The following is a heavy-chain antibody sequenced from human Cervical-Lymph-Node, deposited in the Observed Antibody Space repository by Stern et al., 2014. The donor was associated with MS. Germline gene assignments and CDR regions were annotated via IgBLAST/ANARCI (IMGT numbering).Heavy chain of an antibody. CDR3: ARASGDTAMVPLDY. D-gene: IGHD5-18*01. J-gene: IGHJ4*02. Sequence: VQLLESGAEVKKPGASVKVSCKASGYTFTGYYMHWVRQAPGQGLEWMGWINPNSGGTNYAQKFQGWVTMTRDTSISTAYMELSRLRSDDTAVYYCARASGDTAMVPLDYWGQGTLVTVSS. V-gene: IGHV1-2*04. CDR2: INPNSGGT. CDR1: GYTFTGYY.